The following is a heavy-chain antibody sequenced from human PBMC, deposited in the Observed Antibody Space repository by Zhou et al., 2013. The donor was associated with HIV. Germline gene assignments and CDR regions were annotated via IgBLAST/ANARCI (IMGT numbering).Heavy chain of an antibody. CDR2: IIPIFGTA. J-gene: IGHJ5*02. CDR1: GYTFTGYY. Sequence: QVQLLQSGAEVRKPGASLKVSCKASGYTFTGYYIHWVRQAPGQGLEWMGGIIPIFGTANYAQKFQGRVTITADESTSTAYLELSSLRSEDTAVYYCARDQPKPYYYDSRGYYYSGHNWFDPGAREPWSPSP. V-gene: IGHV1-69*13. D-gene: IGHD3-22*01. CDR3: ARDQPKPYYYDSRGYYYSGHNWFDP.